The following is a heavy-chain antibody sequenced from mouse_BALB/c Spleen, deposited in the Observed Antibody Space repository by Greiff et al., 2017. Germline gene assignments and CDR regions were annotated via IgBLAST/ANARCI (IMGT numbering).Heavy chain of an antibody. CDR3: ARGGDYRYGGLDY. V-gene: IGHV1-4*01. CDR2: INPSSGYT. J-gene: IGHJ2*01. Sequence: VQLQQSGAELARPGASVKMSCKASGYTFTSYTMHWVKQRPGQGLEWIGYINPSSGYTNYNQKFKDKATLTADKSSSTAYMQLSSLTSEDSAVYYCARGGDYRYGGLDYWGQGTTLTVAS. CDR1: GYTFTSYT. D-gene: IGHD2-14*01.